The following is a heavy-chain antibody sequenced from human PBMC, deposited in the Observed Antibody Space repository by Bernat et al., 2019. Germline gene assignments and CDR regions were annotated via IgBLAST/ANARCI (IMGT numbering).Heavy chain of an antibody. J-gene: IGHJ4*02. CDR2: IYYSGST. V-gene: IGHV4-31*03. CDR1: GGSISSGRYY. CDR3: ARCYDFWSGYYLSFDD. Sequence: QVQLQESGPGLVKPSQTLSLTCTVSGGSISSGRYYWSWIRQHPGKGLEWIGYIYYSGSTYYNPSLKSRVTISVYTSKNQFSLKLSSVTAADTAVYYCARCYDFWSGYYLSFDDWGQGTLVTVSS. D-gene: IGHD3-3*01.